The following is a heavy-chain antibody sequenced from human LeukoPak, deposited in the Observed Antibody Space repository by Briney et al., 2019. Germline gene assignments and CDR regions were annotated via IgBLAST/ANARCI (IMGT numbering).Heavy chain of an antibody. CDR3: ARDPGSRSSSRIPYFDY. D-gene: IGHD6-6*01. Sequence: PGGSLRLSCAATGFTFNAYYMTWVRQAPVKGLEWVTNIKEDGSEESYVDSVRGRFIISRDNARKSLYLQMNSLRAEDSARYYCARDPGSRSSSRIPYFDYWGQGALVTVSS. J-gene: IGHJ4*02. CDR1: GFTFNAYY. CDR2: IKEDGSEE. V-gene: IGHV3-7*03.